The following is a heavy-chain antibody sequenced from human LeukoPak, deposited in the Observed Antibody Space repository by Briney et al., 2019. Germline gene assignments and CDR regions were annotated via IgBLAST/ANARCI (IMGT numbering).Heavy chain of an antibody. J-gene: IGHJ4*02. D-gene: IGHD2-8*02. CDR3: APDLRDSAWSLDD. Sequence: GGSLRLSCAASGFTFSNYAMGWVRQAPGKGLEWVSLISGSGGGTYFADSVKGRFTISRDNSKNTLYLQMDGLRAEDTAIYYCAPDLRDSAWSLDDWGQGTLVTVSS. V-gene: IGHV3-23*01. CDR1: GFTFSNYA. CDR2: ISGSGGGT.